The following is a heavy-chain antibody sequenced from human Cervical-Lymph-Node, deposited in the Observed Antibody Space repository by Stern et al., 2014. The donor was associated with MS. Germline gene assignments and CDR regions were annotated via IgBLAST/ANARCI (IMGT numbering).Heavy chain of an antibody. CDR3: SRDADGYSLVFGY. CDR1: GGSISSAEYY. D-gene: IGHD5-24*01. Sequence: QVQLQESCPGLVKPSQTLSLTCAVTGGSISSAEYYWSWIRQSPGKGLEWIGYIHNSGTTYYNPSLKSRVTISVDTSKNQFSLKLRSVTAADTAVYYCSRDADGYSLVFGYWGRGTLVTVSS. J-gene: IGHJ4*02. V-gene: IGHV4-30-4*01. CDR2: IHNSGTT.